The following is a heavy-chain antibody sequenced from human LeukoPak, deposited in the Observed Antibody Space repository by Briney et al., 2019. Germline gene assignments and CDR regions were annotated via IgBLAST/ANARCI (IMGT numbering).Heavy chain of an antibody. V-gene: IGHV4-4*07. D-gene: IGHD4-17*01. CDR1: GGSISSYY. CDR3: ARNYGDYFDDAFDI. Sequence: PSETLSLTCTVSGGSISSYYWSWIRQPAGKGLEWIGRIYTSGSTNYNPSLKSRVTMSVDTSKNQFSLKLSSVTAADTAVYYCARNYGDYFDDAFDIWGQGTMVTVSS. CDR2: IYTSGST. J-gene: IGHJ3*02.